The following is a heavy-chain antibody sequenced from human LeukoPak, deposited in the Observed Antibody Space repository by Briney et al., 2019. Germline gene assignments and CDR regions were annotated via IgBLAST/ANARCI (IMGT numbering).Heavy chain of an antibody. J-gene: IGHJ4*02. D-gene: IGHD2-2*01. CDR1: GFNFSNYA. V-gene: IGHV3-23*01. Sequence: PGRSLRLSCAASGFNFSNYAMTWVRQAPGKGLEWVSAVTGSTSNTFYADSVKGRFTISRDNSKNMLYLEMNSLRVEDTAIYYCAKDRSSSTSCSNYWGRGTLVTVSS. CDR3: AKDRSSSTSCSNY. CDR2: VTGSTSNT.